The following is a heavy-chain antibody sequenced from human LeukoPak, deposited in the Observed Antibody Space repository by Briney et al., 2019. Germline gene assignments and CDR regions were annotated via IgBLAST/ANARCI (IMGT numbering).Heavy chain of an antibody. J-gene: IGHJ3*02. D-gene: IGHD2-21*02. V-gene: IGHV3-53*01. CDR2: IYSGGST. CDR3: ARDAPGSDDAFDI. CDR1: GFTVSSNY. Sequence: PGGSLRLSRAASGFTVSSNYMSWVRQAPGKGLEWVSVIYSGGSTYYADSVKGRFTISRDNSKNTLYLQMNSLRAEDTAVYYCARDAPGSDDAFDIWGQGTMVTVSS.